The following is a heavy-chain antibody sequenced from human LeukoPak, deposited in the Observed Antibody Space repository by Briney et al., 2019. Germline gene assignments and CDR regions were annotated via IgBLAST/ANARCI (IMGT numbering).Heavy chain of an antibody. Sequence: GGSLRLSCATSGFTFSNYDMSWVRQAPEKGLEWVSIISSGGTTYSADSVKGRFTVSRDNSKNTLYLQMESLRAEDTALYYCSGSKNYYFDYWGQGTLVTVSS. CDR3: SGSKNYYFDY. D-gene: IGHD1-26*01. CDR2: ISSGGTT. CDR1: GFTFSNYD. J-gene: IGHJ4*02. V-gene: IGHV3-23*01.